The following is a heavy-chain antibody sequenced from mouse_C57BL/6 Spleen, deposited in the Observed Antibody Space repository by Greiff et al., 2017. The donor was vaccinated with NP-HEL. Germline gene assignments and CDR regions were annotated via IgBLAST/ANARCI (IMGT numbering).Heavy chain of an antibody. CDR1: GYTFTDYN. CDR2: INPNNGGT. D-gene: IGHD1-1*01. J-gene: IGHJ1*03. CDR3: ACHYYGSRDWYFDV. V-gene: IGHV1-18*01. Sequence: EVQLQQSGPELVKPGASVKIPCKASGYTFTDYNMDWVKQSHGKSLEWIGDINPNNGGTIYNQKFKGKATLTVDKSSSTAYMELRSLTSEDTAVYYCACHYYGSRDWYFDVWGTGTTVTVSS.